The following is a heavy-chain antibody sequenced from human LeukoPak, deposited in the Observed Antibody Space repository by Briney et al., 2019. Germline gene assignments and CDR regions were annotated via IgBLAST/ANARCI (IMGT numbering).Heavy chain of an antibody. Sequence: GGSLTLSCTASGLTFTNYATTWVRQAPGKGLEWVSSITGSGRGTYYADSVKGRFSVSRDNSQNTVFLHMNSLRADDTALYYCSKDPNGDYVGAFDMWGPGTMVTVSS. CDR2: ITGSGRGT. V-gene: IGHV3-23*01. J-gene: IGHJ3*02. D-gene: IGHD4-17*01. CDR1: GLTFTNYA. CDR3: SKDPNGDYVGAFDM.